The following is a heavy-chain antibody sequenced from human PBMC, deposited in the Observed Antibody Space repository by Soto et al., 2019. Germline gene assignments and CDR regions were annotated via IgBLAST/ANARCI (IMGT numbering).Heavy chain of an antibody. V-gene: IGHV3-30*18. J-gene: IGHJ4*02. CDR1: GFTFSSYG. Sequence: QVQLVESGGGVVQPGRSLRLSCAASGFTFSSYGMHWVRQAPGKGLEWVAVISYDGSNKYYADSVKGRFTISRDNSKNPLYLQMNSLRAEDTAVYYCAKLVRVVPAAVGPSDFDYWGQGTLVTVSS. CDR3: AKLVRVVPAAVGPSDFDY. CDR2: ISYDGSNK. D-gene: IGHD2-2*01.